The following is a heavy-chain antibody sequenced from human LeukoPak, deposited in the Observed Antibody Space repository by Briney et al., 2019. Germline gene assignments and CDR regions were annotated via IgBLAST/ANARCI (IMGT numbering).Heavy chain of an antibody. CDR2: ISGSGGST. V-gene: IGHV3-23*01. CDR3: AKVSREPGGYDY. J-gene: IGHJ4*02. CDR1: GFTFSSYA. Sequence: QTGGSLRLSCAASGFTFSSYAMSWVRQAPGEGLEWVSSISGSGGSTYYADSVKGRFTISRDNSKNTLFLQVNSLRAEDTAVYYCAKVSREPGGYDYWGQGTLVTVSS. D-gene: IGHD1-26*01.